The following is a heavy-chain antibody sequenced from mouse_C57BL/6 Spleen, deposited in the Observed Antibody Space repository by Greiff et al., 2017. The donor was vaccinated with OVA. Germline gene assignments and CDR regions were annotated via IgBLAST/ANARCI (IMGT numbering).Heavy chain of an antibody. D-gene: IGHD2-1*01. V-gene: IGHV5-12*01. Sequence: EVKVVESGGGLVQPGGSLKLSCAASGFTFSDYYMYWVRQTPEKRLEWVAYISNGGGSTYYPDTVKGRFTISRDNAKNTLYLQMSRLKSEDTAMYYCARLAIYYGNYFDYWGQGTTLTVSS. J-gene: IGHJ2*01. CDR2: ISNGGGST. CDR1: GFTFSDYY. CDR3: ARLAIYYGNYFDY.